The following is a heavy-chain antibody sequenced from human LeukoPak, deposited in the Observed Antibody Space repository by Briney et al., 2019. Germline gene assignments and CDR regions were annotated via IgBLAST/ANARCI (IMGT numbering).Heavy chain of an antibody. Sequence: GGSLRLSCTASGFTFSMYWMHWVRQAPGKGPVWVSRITSDGSTTIYADSVKGRFTIPRDNAKNTLYLQMNSLRAEDTAVYYCVRDSRYTMDVWGQGTTVTVPS. CDR2: ITSDGSTT. CDR3: VRDSRYTMDV. J-gene: IGHJ6*02. CDR1: GFTFSMYW. V-gene: IGHV3-74*01. D-gene: IGHD5-18*01.